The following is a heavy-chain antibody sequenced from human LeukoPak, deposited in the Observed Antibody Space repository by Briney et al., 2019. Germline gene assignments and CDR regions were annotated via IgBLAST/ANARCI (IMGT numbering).Heavy chain of an antibody. V-gene: IGHV3-9*01. CDR3: AKDIRPRIAAAGTFGWFDP. CDR2: ISWNSGSI. Sequence: GRSRRLSCAAAGFTFDDYAMQWVRQAPGKGREWVSGISWNSGSIGYADSVKGRFTISRDNAKNSLYLQMNSLRAEDTALYYCAKDIRPRIAAAGTFGWFDPWGQGTLVTVSS. D-gene: IGHD6-13*01. J-gene: IGHJ5*02. CDR1: GFTFDDYA.